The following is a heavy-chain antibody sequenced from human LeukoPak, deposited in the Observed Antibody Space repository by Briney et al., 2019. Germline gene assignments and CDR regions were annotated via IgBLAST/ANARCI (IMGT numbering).Heavy chain of an antibody. CDR3: AKDPRNLPFDY. D-gene: IGHD1-14*01. CDR1: GFTFSNYA. Sequence: GGSLRLSCVASGFTFSNYAMSWVRQAPGKGLEWVSILSSSGGATYYADSVKGRFTISRDNSKNTLYLQMNSLGAEDTAVYYCAKDPRNLPFDYWGQGTLVTVSS. V-gene: IGHV3-23*01. J-gene: IGHJ4*02. CDR2: LSSSGGAT.